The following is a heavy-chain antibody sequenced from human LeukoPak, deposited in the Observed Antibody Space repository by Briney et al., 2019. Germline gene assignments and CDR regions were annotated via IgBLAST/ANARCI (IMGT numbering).Heavy chain of an antibody. J-gene: IGHJ2*01. CDR2: ISTSSSYI. D-gene: IGHD3-22*01. CDR3: ARTSDTSGRLYWYFDL. Sequence: GGSLRLSCAASGFTLSSYGMSWVRQAPGKGLEWVSFISTSSSYIHYADSVKGRFTISRDNAKNSLYLQMNSLRAEDTAVYYCARTSDTSGRLYWYFDLWGRGTLVTVSS. V-gene: IGHV3-21*01. CDR1: GFTLSSYG.